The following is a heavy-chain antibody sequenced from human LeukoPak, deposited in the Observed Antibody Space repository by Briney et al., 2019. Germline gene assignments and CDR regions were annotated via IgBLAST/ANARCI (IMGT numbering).Heavy chain of an antibody. CDR1: GGPIRSSRYY. V-gene: IGHV4-39*01. CDR2: IYSNGGT. CDR3: GNFDF. Sequence: SETLSLTCTVSGGPIRSSRYYWGWIRQPPGKGPEWIGSIYSNGGTYYNPSLRSRVTMSVDTSKNQFSLKLTSVTAAETAVYYCGNFDFWGQGTMVIVSS. J-gene: IGHJ3*01.